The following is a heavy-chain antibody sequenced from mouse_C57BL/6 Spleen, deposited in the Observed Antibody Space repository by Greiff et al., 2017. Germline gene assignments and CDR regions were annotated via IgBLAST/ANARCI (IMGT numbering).Heavy chain of an antibody. J-gene: IGHJ3*01. Sequence: VQLQQPGAELVKPGASVKLSCNASGYTFTSYWMHWVKQRPGQGLEWIGMIHPNSGSTNYNEKFKSKATLTVDKSSSTAYMQLSSLTSEDSAVYYCARNGQLTAGFAYWGQGTLVTVSA. CDR3: ARNGQLTAGFAY. D-gene: IGHD1-3*01. CDR2: IHPNSGST. CDR1: GYTFTSYW. V-gene: IGHV1-64*01.